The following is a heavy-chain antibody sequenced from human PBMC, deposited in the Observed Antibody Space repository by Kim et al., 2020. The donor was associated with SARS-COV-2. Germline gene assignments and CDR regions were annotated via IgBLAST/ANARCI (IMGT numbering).Heavy chain of an antibody. J-gene: IGHJ6*02. D-gene: IGHD3-10*01. Sequence: GGSLRLSCAASGFTFSSYGMHWVRQAPGKGLEWVAVIWYDGSNKYYADSVKGRFTISRDNSKNTLYLQMNSLRAEDTAVYYCAREVSRSYGSGRYGMDVWGQGTTVTVSS. V-gene: IGHV3-33*01. CDR3: AREVSRSYGSGRYGMDV. CDR2: IWYDGSNK. CDR1: GFTFSSYG.